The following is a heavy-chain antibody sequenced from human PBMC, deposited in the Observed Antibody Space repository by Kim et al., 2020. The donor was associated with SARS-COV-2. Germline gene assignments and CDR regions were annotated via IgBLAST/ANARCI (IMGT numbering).Heavy chain of an antibody. CDR3: AKGRTLWFGELLLRTSYHFYGMDV. J-gene: IGHJ6*02. CDR1: GFSFTYA. Sequence: GGSLRLSCAASGFSFTYAMSWVRQAPGKGLEWVSGIGGRGSSAYYADSVKGRFTVSRDNSQSTLSLQMNSLRPEDTAVYYCAKGRTLWFGELLLRTSYHFYGMDVWGQGTTVTVSS. CDR2: IGGRGSSA. D-gene: IGHD3-10*01. V-gene: IGHV3-23*01.